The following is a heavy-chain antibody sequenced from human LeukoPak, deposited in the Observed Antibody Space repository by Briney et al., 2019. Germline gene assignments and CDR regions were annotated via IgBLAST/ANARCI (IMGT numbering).Heavy chain of an antibody. CDR1: GFTFSNYW. V-gene: IGHV3-7*01. CDR2: IKQDGSGE. D-gene: IGHD7-27*01. Sequence: PGGSLRLSCEASGFTFSNYWMSWVRQAPGKGLEWVANIKQDGSGEFYVDSVKGRFTISRDNAKNSLYLQMNSLRAEDTAVYYCVRGDWGSGYWGQGTLVTVSS. J-gene: IGHJ4*02. CDR3: VRGDWGSGY.